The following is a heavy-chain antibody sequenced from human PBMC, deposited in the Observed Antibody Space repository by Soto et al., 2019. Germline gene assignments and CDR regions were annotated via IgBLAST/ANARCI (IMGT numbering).Heavy chain of an antibody. D-gene: IGHD2-8*01. CDR1: GYTFTSYG. CDR3: VRLIGNSWLDS. J-gene: IGHJ5*01. CDR2: ISAYNGNT. V-gene: IGHV1-18*01. Sequence: ASVKVSCKASGYTFTSYGISWVRQAPGQVLEWMGWISAYNGNTNYAQKLQGRVTINPDTSNNQFSLHLSSVTPDDTAVYYCVRLIGNSWLDSWGQGTPVTVSS.